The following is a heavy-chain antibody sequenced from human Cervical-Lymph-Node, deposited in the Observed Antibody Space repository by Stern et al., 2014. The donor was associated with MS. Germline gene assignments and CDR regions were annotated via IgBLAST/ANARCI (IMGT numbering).Heavy chain of an antibody. V-gene: IGHV4-59*01. CDR2: IYYSGNT. J-gene: IGHJ4*02. Sequence: QVQLQESGPGLVKPSETLSLTCLISGGSISTYYWSWVRQPQGKGLEWIGYIYYSGNTNYNPSLKSLVAKSVDTSKNQFSLKLGSVTAADTAVYYCARDDGYSGYDSWGQGTLVTVSS. CDR1: GGSISTYY. D-gene: IGHD5-12*01. CDR3: ARDDGYSGYDS.